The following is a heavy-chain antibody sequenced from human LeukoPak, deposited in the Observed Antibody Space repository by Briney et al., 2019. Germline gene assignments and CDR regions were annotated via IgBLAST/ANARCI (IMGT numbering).Heavy chain of an antibody. CDR1: GITFSSDG. CDR2: IAADGGVK. CDR3: AREATWGQWYFDH. Sequence: GRSLRLSCEASGITFSSDGMDWVRQAPGKGLEWVAVIAADGGVKHYADSVKGRFTLSRDNSKNTLYLQMNSLSVEDTAIYYCAREATWGQWYFDHWGQGTPVTVSS. J-gene: IGHJ4*02. V-gene: IGHV3-30*03. D-gene: IGHD6-19*01.